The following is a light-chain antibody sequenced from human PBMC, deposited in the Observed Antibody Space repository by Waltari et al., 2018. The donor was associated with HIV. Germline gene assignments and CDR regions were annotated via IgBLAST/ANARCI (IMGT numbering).Light chain of an antibody. Sequence: QSALTQPPSASGSPGQSVTISCTGTNSDIANFDYLAWYQQHPGKPPKLIISEVYRRPSGVPNRFSGSKSGNTASLTVSGLQAEDEADYYCSSYATTNDFYVLFGGGTKLTVL. J-gene: IGLJ2*01. CDR1: NSDIANFDY. CDR2: EVY. V-gene: IGLV2-8*01. CDR3: SSYATTNDFYVL.